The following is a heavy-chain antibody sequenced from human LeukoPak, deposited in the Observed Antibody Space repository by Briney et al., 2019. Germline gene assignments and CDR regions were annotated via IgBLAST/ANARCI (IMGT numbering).Heavy chain of an antibody. CDR1: GYTFTSYA. Sequence: GASVKVSCKACGYTFTSYAMHWVRQAPGQRLEWMGWINAGNGNTKYSQKFQGRVTITRDTSASTAYMELSSLRSEDTAVYYCARDGSIVVGATLDYWGQGTLVTVSS. D-gene: IGHD1-26*01. CDR2: INAGNGNT. V-gene: IGHV1-3*01. CDR3: ARDGSIVVGATLDY. J-gene: IGHJ4*02.